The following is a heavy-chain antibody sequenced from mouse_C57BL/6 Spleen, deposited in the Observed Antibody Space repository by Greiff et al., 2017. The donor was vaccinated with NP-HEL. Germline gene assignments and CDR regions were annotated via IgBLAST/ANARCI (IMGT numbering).Heavy chain of an antibody. CDR2: ISGGGGNT. Sequence: DVHLVESGGGLVKPGGSLKLSCAASGFTFSSYTMSWVRQTPEKRLEWVATISGGGGNTYYPDSVKGRFTISRDNAKNTLYLQMSSLRSEDTALYYCARHESNFYAMDYWGQGTSVTVSS. J-gene: IGHJ4*01. CDR1: GFTFSSYT. D-gene: IGHD2-5*01. CDR3: ARHESNFYAMDY. V-gene: IGHV5-9*01.